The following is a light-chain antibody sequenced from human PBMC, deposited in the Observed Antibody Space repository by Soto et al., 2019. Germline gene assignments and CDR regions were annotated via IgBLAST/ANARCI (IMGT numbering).Light chain of an antibody. J-gene: IGKJ1*01. Sequence: DIQMTQSPSSLSASVGDRVTITCRASQSISSYLNWYQQKPGKAPKVLIYAASSLQSGVPSRLSGSGSGTDFSLTISSLQPEDFATDYCQQSYSTPWTFGQGTKVEVK. CDR1: QSISSY. V-gene: IGKV1-39*01. CDR2: AAS. CDR3: QQSYSTPWT.